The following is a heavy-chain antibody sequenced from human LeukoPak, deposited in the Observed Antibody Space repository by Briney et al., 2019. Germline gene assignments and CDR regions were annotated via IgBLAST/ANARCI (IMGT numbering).Heavy chain of an antibody. CDR3: ATGTGQWLDDGRFDY. D-gene: IGHD6-19*01. CDR1: GFTFSSYA. V-gene: IGHV3-30*04. CDR2: ISYDGNNK. J-gene: IGHJ4*02. Sequence: PGGSLRLSCAASGFTFSSYAMHWVRQAPGKGLEWVAIISYDGNNKYYADSVKGRFTISRDNSKNTLYLQMNSLRAEDRAVYYCATGTGQWLDDGRFDYWGQGTLVTVSS.